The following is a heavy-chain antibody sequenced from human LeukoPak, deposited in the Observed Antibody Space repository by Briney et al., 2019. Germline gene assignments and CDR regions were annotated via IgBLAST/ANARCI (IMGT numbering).Heavy chain of an antibody. J-gene: IGHJ6*03. CDR2: IYHSGST. CDR3: ARENENGYDFWSGVYYYYYMDV. V-gene: IGHV4-4*02. Sequence: PSETLSLTCAVSGGSISSSSWWSWVRQPPGKGLAWIGEIYHSGSTNYNPSLKSRVTISVDTSKNQFSLKLSSVTAADTAVYYCARENENGYDFWSGVYYYYYMDVWGKGTTVTVSS. CDR1: GGSISSSSW. D-gene: IGHD3-3*01.